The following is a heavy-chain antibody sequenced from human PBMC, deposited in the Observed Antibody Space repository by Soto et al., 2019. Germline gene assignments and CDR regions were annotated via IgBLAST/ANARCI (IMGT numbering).Heavy chain of an antibody. D-gene: IGHD2-15*01. J-gene: IGHJ6*02. CDR1: RYTFTGYY. CDR2: INPNSGGT. V-gene: IGHV1-2*04. CDR3: ARAPGVLDGMDV. Sequence: ASVKVSCKASRYTFTGYYMHWVRQAPGQGLEWMGWINPNSGGTNYAQKFQGWVTMTRDTSISTAYMELSRLRSDDTAVYYCARAPGVLDGMDVWGQGTTVTVSS.